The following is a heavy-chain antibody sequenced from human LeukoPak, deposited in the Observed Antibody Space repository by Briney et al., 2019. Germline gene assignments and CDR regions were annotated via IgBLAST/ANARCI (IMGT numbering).Heavy chain of an antibody. J-gene: IGHJ2*01. D-gene: IGHD3-9*01. V-gene: IGHV3-30-3*01. CDR1: GFTFSTYA. CDR3: ARELDKSVWYFDL. CDR2: ITYDGNND. Sequence: PGGSLRLSCAASGFTFSTYAMYWVRQAPGKGLEWMAAITYDGNNDYYADSVKGRFTISRDNSKNTLYLQMNSLRAEDTAVYYCARELDKSVWYFDLTCRGTLVTVSS.